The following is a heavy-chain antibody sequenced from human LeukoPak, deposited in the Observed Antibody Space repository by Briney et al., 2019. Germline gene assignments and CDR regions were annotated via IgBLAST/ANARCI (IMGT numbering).Heavy chain of an antibody. CDR3: ARVEGRFYGSGSYRGFDY. Sequence: GGSLRLSCAASGFTFSSYAMHWVRQAPGKGLXXXXXXXXXXSNKYYADSVKGRFTISRDNSKNMLYLQMNSLRAEDTAVYYCARVEGRFYGSGSYRGFDYWGQGTLVTVSS. CDR2: XXXXXSNK. J-gene: IGHJ4*02. D-gene: IGHD3-10*01. V-gene: IGHV3-30*07. CDR1: GFTFSSYA.